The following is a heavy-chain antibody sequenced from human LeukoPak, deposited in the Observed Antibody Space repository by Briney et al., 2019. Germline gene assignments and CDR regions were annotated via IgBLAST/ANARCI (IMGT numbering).Heavy chain of an antibody. CDR3: AKDAFDI. J-gene: IGHJ3*02. CDR1: GFTFSSYD. Sequence: GGSLRLSCAASGFTFSSYDMSWVRQAPGKGLEWVSASGGDGGSTYADSVKGRFTISRDNSKNTLYLQMNSLRAEDTAVYYCAKDAFDIWGQGTMVTVSS. CDR2: SGGDGGST. V-gene: IGHV3-23*01.